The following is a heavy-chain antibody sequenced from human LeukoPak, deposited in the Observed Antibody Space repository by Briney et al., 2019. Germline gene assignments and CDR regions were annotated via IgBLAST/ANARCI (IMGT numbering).Heavy chain of an antibody. Sequence: GGSLRLSCAASGFTFSSYAMHWVRQAPGKGLEWVAVISYDGSNKYYADYVKGRFTISRDNSKNTLYLRMNSLRAEDTAVYYCARGWKVATQPLPIWGQGTMVTVSS. J-gene: IGHJ3*02. CDR3: ARGWKVATQPLPI. CDR1: GFTFSSYA. CDR2: ISYDGSNK. D-gene: IGHD4-23*01. V-gene: IGHV3-30-3*01.